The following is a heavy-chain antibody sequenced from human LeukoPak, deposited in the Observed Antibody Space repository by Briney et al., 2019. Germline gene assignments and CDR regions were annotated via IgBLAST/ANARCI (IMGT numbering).Heavy chain of an antibody. D-gene: IGHD1-7*01. CDR1: GFTFSSYS. CDR3: AKDHRWNYKYFDY. CDR2: ISGSGGST. J-gene: IGHJ4*02. V-gene: IGHV3-23*01. Sequence: GGSLRLSCAASGFTFSSYSMNWVRQAPGKGLEWVSAISGSGGSTYYADSVKGRFTISRDNSKNTLYLQMNSLRAEDTAVYYCAKDHRWNYKYFDYWGQGTLVTVSS.